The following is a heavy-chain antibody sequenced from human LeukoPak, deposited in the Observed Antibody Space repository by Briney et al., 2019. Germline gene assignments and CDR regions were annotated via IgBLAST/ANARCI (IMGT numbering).Heavy chain of an antibody. Sequence: PSETLSLTCTVSGGSITSGTYYWTWIRQPAGKGLEWIGRVYTSGSTNYKPSLKSRVTISVDASKNQFSLKLGSVTAADTAIYYCAREESDWSSLGYYYHYMDVWGQGTMVTVSS. D-gene: IGHD3-9*01. CDR1: GGSITSGTYY. V-gene: IGHV4-61*02. J-gene: IGHJ6*03. CDR2: VYTSGST. CDR3: AREESDWSSLGYYYHYMDV.